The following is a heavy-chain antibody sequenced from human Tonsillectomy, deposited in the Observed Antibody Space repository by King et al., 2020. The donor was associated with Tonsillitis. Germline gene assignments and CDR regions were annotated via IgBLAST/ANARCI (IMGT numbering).Heavy chain of an antibody. D-gene: IGHD3-16*02. V-gene: IGHV4-34*01. J-gene: IGHJ4*02. CDR1: GGSFSGYY. CDR2: INHSGST. Sequence: VQLQQWGAGLLKPSETLSLTCAVYGGSFSGYYWSWIRQPPGKGLEWIGEINHSGSTNYNPSLKSRVTISVDTSKNQFSLKLSSVTAADTAVYYCARGGNYDYVWGSYRLPFDYWGQGTLVTVSS. CDR3: ARGGNYDYVWGSYRLPFDY.